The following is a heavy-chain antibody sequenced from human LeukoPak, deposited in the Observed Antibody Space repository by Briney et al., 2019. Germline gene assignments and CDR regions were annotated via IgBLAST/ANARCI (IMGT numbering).Heavy chain of an antibody. D-gene: IGHD2-2*01. CDR2: IYHSGSA. CDR3: ARDPRWLTPDCTSTSCYENYFDP. Sequence: SETLSLTCGVSGYSISSGYQWAWIRQPPGKGLEWIGSIYHSGSAHYNPSLKSRVTISVETSKNQFSLNMYSVTAADTAVYYCARDPRWLTPDCTSTSCYENYFDPWGQGTLVTVSS. V-gene: IGHV4-38-2*02. J-gene: IGHJ5*02. CDR1: GYSISSGYQ.